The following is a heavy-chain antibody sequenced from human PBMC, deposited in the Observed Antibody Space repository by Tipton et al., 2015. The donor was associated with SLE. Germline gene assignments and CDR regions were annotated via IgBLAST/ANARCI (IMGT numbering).Heavy chain of an antibody. CDR3: ARHSYSTYSWRWFDP. CDR1: GASISDNSYY. V-gene: IGHV4-39*07. CDR2: VFHSGST. D-gene: IGHD2-8*02. J-gene: IGHJ5*02. Sequence: TLSLTCTVSGASISDNSYYWGWIRQPPGKGLQWVGSVFHSGSTYYNPSLESRVTISIDTSKNQFSLKLSSVTAADTAVYYCARHSYSTYSWRWFDPWGQGTLVTVSS.